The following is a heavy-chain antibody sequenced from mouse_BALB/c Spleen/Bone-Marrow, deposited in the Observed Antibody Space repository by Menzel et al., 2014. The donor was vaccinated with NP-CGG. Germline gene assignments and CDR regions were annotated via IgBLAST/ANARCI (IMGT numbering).Heavy chain of an antibody. CDR2: INPDSSTI. V-gene: IGHV4-1*02. CDR1: GFDFSRYW. D-gene: IGHD1-1*01. J-gene: IGHJ1*01. CDR3: ARLNYYGNLFV. Sequence: VQLKQSGGGLVQPGGSLKLSCAASGFDFSRYWMSWVRQAPGKGLEWIGEINPDSSTINYTPSLKDKFIISRDNAKNTLYLQMSKVRSEGTALYYCARLNYYGNLFVWGAGTTVTVSS.